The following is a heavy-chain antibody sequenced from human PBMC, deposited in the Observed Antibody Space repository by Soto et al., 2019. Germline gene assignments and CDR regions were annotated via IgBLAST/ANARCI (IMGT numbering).Heavy chain of an antibody. V-gene: IGHV4-39*01. Sequence: SETLSLTCTVSGVSISGSSYYWGWIRQPPGKGLEWIGNIYYSGNTYYNPSLNNRANISVDTSKSSLSLKVRSVTAAATGVYFCARSKGVGYSFAYWGQGTVVT. CDR3: ARSKGVGYSFAY. J-gene: IGHJ4*02. CDR2: IYYSGNT. CDR1: GVSISGSSYY. D-gene: IGHD5-12*01.